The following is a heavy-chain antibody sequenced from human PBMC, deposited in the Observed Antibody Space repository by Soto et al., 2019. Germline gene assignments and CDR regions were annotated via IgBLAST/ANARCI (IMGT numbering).Heavy chain of an antibody. CDR1: GFTFTNYW. V-gene: IGHV3-74*01. CDR3: GTVFEK. Sequence: EVQVVESGGGLVQPGGSLRLSCAASGFTFTNYWMHWVRQVPGEWLVWVSRIDNHGDGTSYADFVKGRFTISRDNAKNTLYLEMTGLRVEDTAIYYCGTVFEKWGQGTMVTVSS. CDR2: IDNHGDGT. J-gene: IGHJ3*02.